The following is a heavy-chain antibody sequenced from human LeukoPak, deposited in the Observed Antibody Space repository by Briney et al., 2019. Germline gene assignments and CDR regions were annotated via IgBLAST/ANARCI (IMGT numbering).Heavy chain of an antibody. CDR3: AKGNADSSGYFTFNYYYYYMDV. CDR1: GFTFSSYE. J-gene: IGHJ6*03. Sequence: GGSLRLSCAASGFTFSSYEMNWVRQAPGKGLEWVSAISGSGGSTYYADSVKGRFTISRDNSKNKLYLQMNSLRAEDTAVYYCAKGNADSSGYFTFNYYYYYMDVWGKGTTVTVSS. V-gene: IGHV3-23*01. D-gene: IGHD3-22*01. CDR2: ISGSGGST.